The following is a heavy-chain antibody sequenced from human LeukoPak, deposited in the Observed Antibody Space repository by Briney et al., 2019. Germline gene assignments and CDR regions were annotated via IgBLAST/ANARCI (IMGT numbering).Heavy chain of an antibody. D-gene: IGHD4-23*01. V-gene: IGHV3-53*01. CDR3: ARVRRGYGGNFNWYFDL. J-gene: IGHJ2*01. CDR1: GFTVSSNY. CDR2: IYSGGST. Sequence: GGSLRLSCAASGFTVSSNYMSWVRQAPGKGLEWVSVIYSGGSTYYADSVKGRFTISRDNSKNTLYLQMNSLRAEDTAVYYCARVRRGYGGNFNWYFDLWGRGTLVTDPS.